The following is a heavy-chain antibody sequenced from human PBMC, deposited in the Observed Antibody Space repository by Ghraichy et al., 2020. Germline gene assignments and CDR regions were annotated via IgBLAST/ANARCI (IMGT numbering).Heavy chain of an antibody. CDR2: IHYSGST. J-gene: IGHJ4*02. Sequence: SETLSLTCTVPGGSIFSYYWSWIRQSPGKGLEYIGYIHYSGSTNCNPSLRSRVTISIDTSRSQFSLKMSSVTAADSAVYFCASGLTPSTESDFWGQGTLVTVSS. D-gene: IGHD3/OR15-3a*01. CDR1: GGSIFSYY. V-gene: IGHV4-59*01. CDR3: ASGLTPSTESDF.